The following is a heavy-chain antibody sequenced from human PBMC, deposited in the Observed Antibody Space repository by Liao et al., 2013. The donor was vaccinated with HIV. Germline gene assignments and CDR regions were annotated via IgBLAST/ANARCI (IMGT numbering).Heavy chain of an antibody. CDR3: AARITISGVAIPHALDV. Sequence: QMQLQESGPGLVKPSETLSLTCAVSGGSINNHYWNWIRQPAGRGLEWIGRIYASGNTNYNPSLKSRLTMSVDSSKNQFSLQLTSVTAADTAVYYCAARITISGVAIPHALDVWGQGTMVAVSS. V-gene: IGHV4-4*07. CDR1: GGSINNHY. D-gene: IGHD3-3*01. CDR2: IYASGNT. J-gene: IGHJ3*01.